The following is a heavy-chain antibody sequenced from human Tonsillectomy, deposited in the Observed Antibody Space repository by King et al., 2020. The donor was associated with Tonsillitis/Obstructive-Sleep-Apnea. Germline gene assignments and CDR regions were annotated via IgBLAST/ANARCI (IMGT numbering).Heavy chain of an antibody. V-gene: IGHV1-2*02. CDR3: ARAGTTWFDP. D-gene: IGHD1-14*01. Sequence: VQLVESGAEVKKPGASVKVSCKASGYTFTGYYIHWVRQAPGQGLEWMGWINPISGDTNYAQKFQGRVTMTRDTSISTASMELSRLRSDDTAVYYCARAGTTWFDPWGQGTLVTVSS. CDR1: GYTFTGYY. J-gene: IGHJ5*02. CDR2: INPISGDT.